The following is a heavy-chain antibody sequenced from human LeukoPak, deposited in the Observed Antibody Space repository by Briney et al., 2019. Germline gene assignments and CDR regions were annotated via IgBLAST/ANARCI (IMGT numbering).Heavy chain of an antibody. J-gene: IGHJ4*02. V-gene: IGHV1-69*13. CDR1: GGTFSSYA. Sequence: GASVNVSCKASGGTFSSYAISWVRQAPGQGLEWMGGIIPIFGTANYAQKFQGRVTITADESTSTAYMELSSLRSEDTAVYYCAAPSGGGGGYGRFAEFDYWGQGTLVTVSS. CDR3: AAPSGGGGGYGRFAEFDY. CDR2: IIPIFGTA. D-gene: IGHD5-12*01.